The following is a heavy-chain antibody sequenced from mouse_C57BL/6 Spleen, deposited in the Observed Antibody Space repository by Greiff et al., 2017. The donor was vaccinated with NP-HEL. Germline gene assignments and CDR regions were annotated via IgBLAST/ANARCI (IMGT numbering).Heavy chain of an antibody. CDR1: GYTFTDYY. CDR3: ARKGYGYDPYYYAMDY. J-gene: IGHJ4*01. V-gene: IGHV1-26*01. D-gene: IGHD2-2*01. CDR2: INPNNGGT. Sequence: VQLQQSGPELVKPGASVKISCKASGYTFTDYYMNWVKQSHGKSLEWIGDINPNNGGTSYNQKFKGKATLTVDKSSSTAYMELRSLTSEDSAVYYCARKGYGYDPYYYAMDYWGQGTSVTVSS.